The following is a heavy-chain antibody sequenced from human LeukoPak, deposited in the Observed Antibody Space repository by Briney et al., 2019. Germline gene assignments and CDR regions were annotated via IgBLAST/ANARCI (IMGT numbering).Heavy chain of an antibody. CDR2: ISSSSSYI. CDR1: GFTFSSYS. V-gene: IGHV3-21*04. D-gene: IGHD6-13*01. Sequence: GGSLRLSCAASGFTFSSYSMNWVRQAPGKGLEWVSSISSSSSYIYYADSVKGRFTISRDNAKNSLYLQMNSLRAEDTALYYCAKTPGRGPQLAIFDYWGQGTLVTVSS. J-gene: IGHJ4*02. CDR3: AKTPGRGPQLAIFDY.